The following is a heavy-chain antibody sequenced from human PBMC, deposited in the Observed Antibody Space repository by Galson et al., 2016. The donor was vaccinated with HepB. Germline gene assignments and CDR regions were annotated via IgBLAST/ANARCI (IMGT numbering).Heavy chain of an antibody. Sequence: SETLSLTCGVDGLTFTGYFWSWMRQVPGKGLEWLGEIHHTGSTNYNPSVESRISITVDTSKRQFSLTLTSATAADTALYYCAAYLWAAHRPYFDFWSQGSLVAVSS. CDR1: GLTFTGYF. CDR2: IHHTGST. CDR3: AAYLWAAHRPYFDF. D-gene: IGHD3-16*01. V-gene: IGHV4-34*08. J-gene: IGHJ4*02.